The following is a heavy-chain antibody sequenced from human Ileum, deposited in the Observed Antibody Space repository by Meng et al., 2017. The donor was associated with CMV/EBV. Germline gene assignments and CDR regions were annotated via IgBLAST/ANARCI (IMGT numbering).Heavy chain of an antibody. D-gene: IGHD3/OR15-3a*01. V-gene: IGHV3-73*01. CDR1: WGTSSASA. J-gene: IGHJ4*02. Sequence: AVWGTSSASAVHWVRRASGKGLEWLGRIRGKNNTDATSYAASVNGRFIISRDEAKNTVYLQMNSLRAEDTAVYYCTRLDSLVAAPGWGQGTLVTVSS. CDR3: TRLDSLVAAPG. CDR2: IRGKNNTDAT.